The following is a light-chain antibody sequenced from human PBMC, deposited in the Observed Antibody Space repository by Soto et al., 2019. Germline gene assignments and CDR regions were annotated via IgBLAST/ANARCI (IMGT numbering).Light chain of an antibody. Sequence: EIVLTQSPATLSVSPGERVTLSCRASQSVDINLAWYQQKPGQAPRLLIYGASTRATDMSGTFSGRGSGTEFTLTINNLWPEDFAVYYCQQYRGWPRTFGQGTKVEIK. CDR3: QQYRGWPRT. J-gene: IGKJ1*01. CDR1: QSVDIN. V-gene: IGKV3-15*01. CDR2: GAS.